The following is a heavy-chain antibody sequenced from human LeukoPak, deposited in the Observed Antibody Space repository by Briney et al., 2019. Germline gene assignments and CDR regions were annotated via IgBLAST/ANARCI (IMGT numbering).Heavy chain of an antibody. CDR2: IYWNGDGA. J-gene: IGHJ5*02. CDR3: AREGSPAYYYGSGAINWFDP. Sequence: PGGSLRLSCVASGFIVNDHAMHWVRQGPGKGLEWVAGIYWNGDGADYVDSVKGRFTISRDNAKNSLYLQMNSLRAEDTAVYYCAREGSPAYYYGSGAINWFDPWGQGTLVTVSS. V-gene: IGHV3-20*04. D-gene: IGHD3-10*01. CDR1: GFIVNDHA.